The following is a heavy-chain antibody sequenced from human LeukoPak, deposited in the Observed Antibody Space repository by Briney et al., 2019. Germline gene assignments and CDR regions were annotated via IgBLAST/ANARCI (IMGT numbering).Heavy chain of an antibody. V-gene: IGHV1-69*13. CDR1: GYTFTNYT. CDR2: IIPIFGTA. Sequence: SVKVSCKASGYTFTNYTINWVRQAPGQGLEWMGGIIPIFGTANYAQKFQGRVTITADESTSTAYMELSSLRSGDTAVYYCARDNYGMDVWGQGTTVTVSS. CDR3: ARDNYGMDV. J-gene: IGHJ6*02.